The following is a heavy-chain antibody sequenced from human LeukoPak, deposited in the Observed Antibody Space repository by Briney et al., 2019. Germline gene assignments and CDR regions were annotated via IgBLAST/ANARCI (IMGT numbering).Heavy chain of an antibody. CDR1: GFIFSSHW. CDR3: ARYRGGGDYDF. Sequence: GGSLRLSCAASGFIFSSHWMTWVRQAPGKGLEWVATIKQDGNVTYYLDSVNGRFTISRDNAKNSLYLQMNSLRAEDTAVYFCARYRGGGDYDFWGQGTLVAVSS. V-gene: IGHV3-7*04. J-gene: IGHJ4*02. CDR2: IKQDGNVT. D-gene: IGHD4-17*01.